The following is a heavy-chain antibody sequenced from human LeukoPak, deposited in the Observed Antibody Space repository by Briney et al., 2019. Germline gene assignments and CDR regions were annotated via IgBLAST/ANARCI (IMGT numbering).Heavy chain of an antibody. CDR2: INHSGST. CDR1: GESFGGYY. CDR3: ARGLGIFGVSWFDP. Sequence: SETLSLTCTVYGESFGGYYWSWIRQPPGKGLEWIGEINHSGSTDYNPSLKSRVTISVDTSKNQFSLKLTSVTAADTAVYYCARGLGIFGVSWFDPWGQGTLVTVSS. V-gene: IGHV4-34*01. J-gene: IGHJ5*02. D-gene: IGHD3-3*01.